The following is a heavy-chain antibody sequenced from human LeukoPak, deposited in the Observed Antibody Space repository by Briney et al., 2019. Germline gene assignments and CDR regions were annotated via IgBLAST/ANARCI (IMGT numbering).Heavy chain of an antibody. CDR2: IYYSGST. Sequence: SETLSLTCTVSGGSISSSSYYWGWIRQPPGKGLEWIGSIYYSGSTYYNPSLKSRVTISVDTSKNQFSLKLSSVTAADTAVYYCARDGVLWFGEFGNWFDPWGQGTLVTVSS. J-gene: IGHJ5*02. CDR3: ARDGVLWFGEFGNWFDP. CDR1: GGSISSSSYY. V-gene: IGHV4-39*07. D-gene: IGHD3-10*01.